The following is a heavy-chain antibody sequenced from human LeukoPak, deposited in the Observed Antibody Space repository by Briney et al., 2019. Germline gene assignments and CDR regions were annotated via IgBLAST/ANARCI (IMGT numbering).Heavy chain of an antibody. CDR3: ANGPHYNILTGFYKVRSHLDY. Sequence: WGSLRLSCAASGFTFSNYGMHWVRQAPGKGLECVAFIRYDGSKKYYADSVKGRFTISRDNSKNTLYLQMNSLRAEDTAMYYCANGPHYNILTGFYKVRSHLDYWGQGTLVTVSS. D-gene: IGHD3-9*01. J-gene: IGHJ4*02. V-gene: IGHV3-30*02. CDR2: IRYDGSKK. CDR1: GFTFSNYG.